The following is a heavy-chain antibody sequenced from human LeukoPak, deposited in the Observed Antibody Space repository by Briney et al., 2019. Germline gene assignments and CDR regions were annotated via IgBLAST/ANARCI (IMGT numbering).Heavy chain of an antibody. CDR3: AREGAHSASYYYYGMDV. Sequence: GGSLRLSCAASGFTVSSNYMSWVRQAPGKGLEWVSVIYSGGSTYYADSVKGRFTISRDNSKNTLYLQMNSLRAEDTAVYYCAREGAHSASYYYYGMDVWGQGTTVTVSS. CDR1: GFTVSSNY. D-gene: IGHD3-10*01. J-gene: IGHJ6*02. V-gene: IGHV3-53*05. CDR2: IYSGGST.